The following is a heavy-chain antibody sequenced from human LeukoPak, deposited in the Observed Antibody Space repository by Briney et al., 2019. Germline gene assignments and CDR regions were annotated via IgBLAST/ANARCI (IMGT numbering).Heavy chain of an antibody. D-gene: IGHD1-14*01. Sequence: GGSLRLSCAASGFTFSSYWMHWVRQAPAKGLVWVSRINSDGSSTSYADSVKGRFTISRDNAKNTLYLQMNSLRAEDTAVYYCARAGQFDYFDYWGQGTLVTVSS. CDR2: INSDGSST. CDR1: GFTFSSYW. V-gene: IGHV3-74*01. CDR3: ARAGQFDYFDY. J-gene: IGHJ4*02.